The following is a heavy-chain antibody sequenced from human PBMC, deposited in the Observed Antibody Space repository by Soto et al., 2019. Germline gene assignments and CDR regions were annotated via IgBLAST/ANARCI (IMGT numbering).Heavy chain of an antibody. D-gene: IGHD1-26*01. CDR1: GGTLNNWV. CDR3: AGGTWEPH. J-gene: IGHJ4*02. CDR2: IIPVSGPA. Sequence: PEDVSCKASGGTLNNWVLNWVRQAPGQGLEWMGAIIPVSGPADYAQRFQGRATITADLSTATVYMELSSLTSDDTAVYYCAGGTWEPHWGQGILVTVYS. V-gene: IGHV1-69*13.